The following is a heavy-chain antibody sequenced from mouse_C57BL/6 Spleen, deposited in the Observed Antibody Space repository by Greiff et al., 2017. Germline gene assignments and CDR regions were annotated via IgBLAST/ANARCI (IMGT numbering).Heavy chain of an antibody. CDR2: ISSGSSTI. Sequence: EVMLVESGGGLVKPGGSLKLSCAASGFTFSDYGMHWVRQAPEQGLEWVAYISSGSSTIYYADTVKGRFTISRDNAKNTLFLQMTSLRSEDTAMXYCARDDGYCDYWGQGTTLTVSS. V-gene: IGHV5-17*01. CDR3: ARDDGYCDY. D-gene: IGHD2-3*01. J-gene: IGHJ2*01. CDR1: GFTFSDYG.